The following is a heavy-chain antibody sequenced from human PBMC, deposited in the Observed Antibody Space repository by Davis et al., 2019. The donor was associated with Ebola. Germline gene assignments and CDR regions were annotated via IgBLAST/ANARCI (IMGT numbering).Heavy chain of an antibody. Sequence: MPSETLSLTCAVYGGSFSGYYWSWIRQPPGKGLERIGEINHSGSTNYNPSLKSRVTISVDTSKNQFSLKLSSVTAADTAVYYCARSGWYRGYYGMDVWGQGTTVTVSS. D-gene: IGHD6-19*01. CDR1: GGSFSGYY. CDR2: INHSGST. V-gene: IGHV4-34*01. CDR3: ARSGWYRGYYGMDV. J-gene: IGHJ6*02.